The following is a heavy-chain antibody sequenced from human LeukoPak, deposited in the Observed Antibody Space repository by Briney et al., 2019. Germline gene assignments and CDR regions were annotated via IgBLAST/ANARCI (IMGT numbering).Heavy chain of an antibody. D-gene: IGHD4-17*01. V-gene: IGHV3-23*01. CDR2: ISGSGGST. CDR1: GFTFSSYA. Sequence: GGSLRLSCAASGFTFSSYAMSWVRQAPGKGLEWVSAISGSGGSTYYADSVEGRFTISRDNAKNSLYLQMNSLRAEDTAVYYCVYGDNFYYWGQGTLVTVSS. CDR3: VYGDNFYY. J-gene: IGHJ4*02.